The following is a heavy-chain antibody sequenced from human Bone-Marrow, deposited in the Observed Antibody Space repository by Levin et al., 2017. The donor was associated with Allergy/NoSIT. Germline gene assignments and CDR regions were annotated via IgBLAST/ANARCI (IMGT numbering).Heavy chain of an antibody. CDR1: GFTFDANG. D-gene: IGHD3-10*01. V-gene: IGHV3-20*04. CDR3: ARVSYGSGSYYFDF. Sequence: GESLKISCAASGFTFDANGMSWVRQAPGKGLEWVSGINWNGGSTGYADSVKGRFTISRDNAKNSLYLQMNSLRAEDTALYYCARVSYGSGSYYFDFWGQGTLVTVSS. CDR2: INWNGGST. J-gene: IGHJ4*02.